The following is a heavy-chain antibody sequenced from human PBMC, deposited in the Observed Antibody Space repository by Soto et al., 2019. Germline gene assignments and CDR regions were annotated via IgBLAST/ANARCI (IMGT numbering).Heavy chain of an antibody. V-gene: IGHV4-34*01. Sequence: QVQLQQWGAGLLKPSETLSLTCAVYGGSSSGYYWTWIRQPPGKGLEWIGEVDHGGSTNYNPSLKSRVTISQDTSKNQFSLRLTSVTAADTALYYCARGSRDERYSNPVLQRKYYYYYMDVWGKGTAVTVSS. D-gene: IGHD5-18*01. CDR1: GGSSSGYY. J-gene: IGHJ6*03. CDR2: VDHGGST. CDR3: ARGSRDERYSNPVLQRKYYYYYMDV.